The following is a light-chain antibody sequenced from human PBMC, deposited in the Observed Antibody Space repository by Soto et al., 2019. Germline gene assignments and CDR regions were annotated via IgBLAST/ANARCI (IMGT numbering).Light chain of an antibody. J-gene: IGKJ1*01. Sequence: EVVLTQSPGTLSLSPGDRATLSCRASQSAGSTYLAWYQQKPGQAPRLLIYGASSRATGIPDRFSGGGSGTDFTLTISRLEPEDFAVYFCQQSSSLPWTFGQGAKVEI. V-gene: IGKV3-20*01. CDR3: QQSSSLPWT. CDR2: GAS. CDR1: QSAGSTY.